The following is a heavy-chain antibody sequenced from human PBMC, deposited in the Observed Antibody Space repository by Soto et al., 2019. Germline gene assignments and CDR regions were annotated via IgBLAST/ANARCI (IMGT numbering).Heavy chain of an antibody. CDR1: GYTFTSYA. D-gene: IGHD4-4*01. V-gene: IGHV1-3*01. Sequence: ASVKVSCKASGYTFTSYAMHWVRQAPGQRLEWMGWINAGNGNTKYSQKFQGRVTITRDTSASTAYMELSSLRSEDTAVYYCARGMSRFMTTPDYWGQGTLVTVSS. CDR2: INAGNGNT. CDR3: ARGMSRFMTTPDY. J-gene: IGHJ4*02.